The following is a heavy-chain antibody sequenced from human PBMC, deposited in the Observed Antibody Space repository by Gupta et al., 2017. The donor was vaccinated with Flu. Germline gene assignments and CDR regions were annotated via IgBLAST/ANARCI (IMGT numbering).Heavy chain of an antibody. CDR2: IKQDGSEK. V-gene: IGHV3-7*04. Sequence: EVQLVESGGGLVQPGGSLRLSCAASGFTFSSYWMSWVRQAPGKGLEWVANIKQDGSEKYYVDSVKGRFTISRDNAKNSLYLQMNSLRAEDTAVYYCARDSGGTIFGVVIIEGAFDIWGQGTMVTVSS. CDR1: GFTFSSYW. CDR3: ARDSGGTIFGVVIIEGAFDI. D-gene: IGHD3-3*01. J-gene: IGHJ3*02.